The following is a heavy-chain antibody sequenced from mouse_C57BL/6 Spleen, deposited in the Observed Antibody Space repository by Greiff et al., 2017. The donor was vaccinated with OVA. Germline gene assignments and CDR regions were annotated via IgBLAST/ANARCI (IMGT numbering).Heavy chain of an antibody. D-gene: IGHD1-1*01. CDR1: GFTFSDYY. Sequence: EVKLVESEGGLVQPGSSMKLSCTASGFTFSDYYMAWVRQVPEKGLEWVANINYDGSSTYYLDSLKSRFIISRDNAKNILYLQMSSLKSEDTATYYCARDRDYGSSYWYFDVWGTGITVTVSS. V-gene: IGHV5-16*01. J-gene: IGHJ1*03. CDR3: ARDRDYGSSYWYFDV. CDR2: INYDGSST.